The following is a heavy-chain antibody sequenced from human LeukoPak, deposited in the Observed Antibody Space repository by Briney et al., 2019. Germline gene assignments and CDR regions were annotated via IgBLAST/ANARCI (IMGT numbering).Heavy chain of an antibody. V-gene: IGHV4-34*01. J-gene: IGHJ4*02. CDR3: ATWPLRDGHNNFDY. D-gene: IGHD5-24*01. CDR2: INHSGST. CDR1: GGSFSGYY. Sequence: PSETLSLTCAVYGGSFSGYYWSWIRQPPGKGLEWIGEINHSGSTNYNPSLKSRVTISVDTSKNQFSLKLSSVTAADTAVYYCATWPLRDGHNNFDYWGQGTLVTVSS.